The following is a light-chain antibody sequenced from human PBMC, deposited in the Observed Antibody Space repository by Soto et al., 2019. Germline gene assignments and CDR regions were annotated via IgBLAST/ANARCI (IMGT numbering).Light chain of an antibody. Sequence: DLQMTQSPSSLSASLGDRVTITCQASQDISYYLNLYQHKPGKAPKLLIYDASNLETGVPSRFSGSGSGTGFAITISSLQPGDIATYYCQHYDNLRTFGLGTKVDI. J-gene: IGKJ3*01. CDR1: QDISYY. V-gene: IGKV1-33*01. CDR2: DAS. CDR3: QHYDNLRT.